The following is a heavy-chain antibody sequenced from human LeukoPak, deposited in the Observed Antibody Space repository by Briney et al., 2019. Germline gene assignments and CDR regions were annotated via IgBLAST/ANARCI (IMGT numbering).Heavy chain of an antibody. CDR2: ISAYNGNT. V-gene: IGHV1-18*01. Sequence: ASVKVSCKASGYTFTSYGISWVRQAPGQGLEWMGWISAYNGNTNYAQKLQGGVTMTTNTSTSTAYMELRSLRSDDTAVYYCARGGRIQLWLLTDYWGQGTLVTVSS. D-gene: IGHD5-18*01. J-gene: IGHJ4*02. CDR1: GYTFTSYG. CDR3: ARGGRIQLWLLTDY.